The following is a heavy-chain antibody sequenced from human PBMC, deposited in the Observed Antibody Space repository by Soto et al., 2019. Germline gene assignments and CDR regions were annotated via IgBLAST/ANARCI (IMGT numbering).Heavy chain of an antibody. CDR2: IWYDGSNK. CDR3: ARGSYGDYDAFDI. D-gene: IGHD4-17*01. J-gene: IGHJ3*02. Sequence: GGSLRLSCAASGFTFSSYGMHWVRQAPGKGLEWVAVIWYDGSNKYYADSVKGRFTISRDNSKNTLYLQMNSLRAEDTAVYYCARGSYGDYDAFDIWGQGTMVTVSS. CDR1: GFTFSSYG. V-gene: IGHV3-33*01.